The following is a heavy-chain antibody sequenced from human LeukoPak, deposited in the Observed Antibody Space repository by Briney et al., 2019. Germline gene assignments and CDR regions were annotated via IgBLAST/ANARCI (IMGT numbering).Heavy chain of an antibody. D-gene: IGHD3-22*01. CDR1: GYSFTGYY. V-gene: IGHV1-2*02. J-gene: IGHJ1*01. CDR3: ARGYYDSSDFEYFQH. CDR2: INPNSGDT. Sequence: GASVKVSCKASGYSFTGYYMHWVRQAPGQGLEWMGWINPNSGDTNLAQNFQGRVTMTRDTSISTVYMELSRLRSDDTAVFYCARGYYDSSDFEYFQHWGQGTLVTVSS.